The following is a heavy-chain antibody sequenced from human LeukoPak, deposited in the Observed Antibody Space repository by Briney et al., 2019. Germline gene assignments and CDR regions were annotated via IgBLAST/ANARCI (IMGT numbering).Heavy chain of an antibody. CDR2: ISYDGGDK. CDR3: VSDHTGHDDY. D-gene: IGHD1-1*01. CDR1: GFTFSNYA. V-gene: IGHV3-30*03. J-gene: IGHJ4*02. Sequence: GGSLRLSCAASGFTFSNYAMHWVRQGPGKGLEWVAVISYDGGDKYYADSVKGRFTISRDNAKNTLHLQMNSLRVEDTAVYYCVSDHTGHDDYWGQGTLVTVSS.